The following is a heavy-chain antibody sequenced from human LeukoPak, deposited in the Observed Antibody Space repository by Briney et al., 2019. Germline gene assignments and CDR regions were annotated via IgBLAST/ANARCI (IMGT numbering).Heavy chain of an antibody. J-gene: IGHJ4*02. V-gene: IGHV3-7*01. CDR2: IKQDGSET. Sequence: GGSLRLSCGGSGLRFSNYWMNWVRQAPGKGLEWVAIIKQDGSETLYADSVKGRVTISRDNAKNSVDLQMNSLRAEDTAVYYCARDKGGVVVKSPLGYGGQGTLVTVSS. CDR3: ARDKGGVVVKSPLGY. D-gene: IGHD3-22*01. CDR1: GLRFSNYW.